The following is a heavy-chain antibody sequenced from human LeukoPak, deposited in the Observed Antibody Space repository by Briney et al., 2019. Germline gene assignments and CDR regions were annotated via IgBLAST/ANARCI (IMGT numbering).Heavy chain of an antibody. Sequence: PGRSLRLSCAASGFTFSSYGMHWVRQAPGKGLEWVAVISYDGSNKYYADSVKGRFTISRDNSKNTLYLQMNRLRAEDTAVYYCAKWQDSTHWGYFDYWGQGTLVTVSS. CDR3: AKWQDSTHWGYFDY. D-gene: IGHD3-16*01. CDR2: ISYDGSNK. V-gene: IGHV3-30*18. CDR1: GFTFSSYG. J-gene: IGHJ4*02.